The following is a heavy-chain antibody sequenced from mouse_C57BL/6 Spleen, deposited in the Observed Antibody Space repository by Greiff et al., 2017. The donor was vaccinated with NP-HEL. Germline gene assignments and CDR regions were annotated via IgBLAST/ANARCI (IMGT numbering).Heavy chain of an antibody. D-gene: IGHD2-5*01. V-gene: IGHV5-6*01. CDR1: GFTFSSYG. J-gene: IGHJ4*01. CDR3: ARQTYYSNYEVMDY. Sequence: EVKLMESGGDLVKPGGSLKLSCAASGFTFSSYGMSWVRQTPDKRLEWVATISSGGSYTYYPDSVKGRFTISRDNAKNTLYLQMSSLKSEDTAMYYCARQTYYSNYEVMDYWGQGTSVTVSS. CDR2: ISSGGSYT.